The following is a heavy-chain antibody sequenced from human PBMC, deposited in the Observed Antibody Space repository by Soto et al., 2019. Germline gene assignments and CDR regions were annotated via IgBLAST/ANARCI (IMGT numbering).Heavy chain of an antibody. D-gene: IGHD6-13*01. CDR2: INNSGST. J-gene: IGHJ4*02. Sequence: SESLFLTCAVYGGSFSGYYWSWLRQPPGKGMEWIGEINNSGSTNYNPYLMSRVTILVDTSKNQFSLKLSSVTAADTAVYYCARGLVFSSWYGRDDEDFDYWCRRTLVTGST. CDR3: ARGLVFSSWYGRDDEDFDY. V-gene: IGHV4-34*01. CDR1: GGSFSGYY.